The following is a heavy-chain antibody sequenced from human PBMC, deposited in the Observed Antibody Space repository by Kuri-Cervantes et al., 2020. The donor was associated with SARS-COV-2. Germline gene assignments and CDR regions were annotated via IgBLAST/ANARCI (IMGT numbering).Heavy chain of an antibody. V-gene: IGHV3-48*03. CDR1: GFTFSSYA. CDR3: ARKGLDSSGYSLGYD. CDR2: ITTSGSAV. J-gene: IGHJ4*02. Sequence: GGSLRPSCAASGFTFSSYAMHWVRQAPGKGLEWVSWITTSGSAVYYADSVKGRFTISRDNAKNSLYPQMNSLRADDTALYYCARKGLDSSGYSLGYDWGQGTLVTVSS. D-gene: IGHD3-22*01.